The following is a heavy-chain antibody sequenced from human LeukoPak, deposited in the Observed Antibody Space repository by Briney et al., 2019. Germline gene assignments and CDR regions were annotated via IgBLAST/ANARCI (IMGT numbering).Heavy chain of an antibody. CDR2: ISYDGSNK. V-gene: IGHV3-30-3*01. CDR1: GFTFSSYA. CDR3: AREYIAAFDY. J-gene: IGHJ4*02. Sequence: GGSLRLSCAASGFTFSSYAMHWVRQAPGEGLEWVAVISYDGSNKYYADSVKGRFTISRDNSKNTLYLQMNSLRAEDTAVYYCAREYIAAFDYWGQGTLVTVSS. D-gene: IGHD6-25*01.